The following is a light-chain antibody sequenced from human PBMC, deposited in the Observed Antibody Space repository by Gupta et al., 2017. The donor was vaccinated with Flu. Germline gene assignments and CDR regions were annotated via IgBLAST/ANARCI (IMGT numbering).Light chain of an antibody. J-gene: IGKJ1*01. CDR2: AAS. CDR1: QNSNND. Sequence: GDRATITCRASQNSNNDLGWYQQRPGKAPKLLIYAASTLQTGVPSRFSGSGSGTEFTLAISSLQPEDFATYYCLQHNFYPWTFGQGTKVEIK. CDR3: LQHNFYPWT. V-gene: IGKV1-17*01.